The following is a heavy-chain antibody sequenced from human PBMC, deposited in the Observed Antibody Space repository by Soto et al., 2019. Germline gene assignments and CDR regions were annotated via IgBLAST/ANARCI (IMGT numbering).Heavy chain of an antibody. J-gene: IGHJ4*02. V-gene: IGHV4-4*02. Sequence: QVQLQESGPGLVKPSGTLSLTCSVSGYSISSGYWWTWVRQAPGKGLEWIGEIYHSGSTNYNPSLKSRVTISVDKSKNQLSLKLTSVTAADTAVYYCAGSGNYCLDCWGQGTLVTVSS. CDR3: AGSGNYCLDC. CDR2: IYHSGST. CDR1: GYSISSGYW. D-gene: IGHD1-26*01.